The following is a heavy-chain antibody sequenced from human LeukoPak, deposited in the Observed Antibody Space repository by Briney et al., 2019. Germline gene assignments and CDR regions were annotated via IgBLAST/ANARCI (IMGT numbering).Heavy chain of an antibody. V-gene: IGHV3-9*01. Sequence: PGGSLRLSCAASGFTFDDYAMHWARQAPGKGLEWVSGISWNSGSIGYADSVKGRFTISRDNAKNSLYLQMDSLRAEDTALYYCAKDLRVVGRTGFDYWGQGTLVTVSS. D-gene: IGHD2-15*01. CDR3: AKDLRVVGRTGFDY. J-gene: IGHJ4*02. CDR1: GFTFDDYA. CDR2: ISWNSGSI.